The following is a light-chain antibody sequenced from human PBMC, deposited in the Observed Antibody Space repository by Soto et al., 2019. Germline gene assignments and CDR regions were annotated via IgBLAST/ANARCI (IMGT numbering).Light chain of an antibody. J-gene: IGKJ2*01. CDR1: QSLSSSC. CDR2: GAS. CDR3: QQYGGSPPYT. Sequence: EIVLTQSPGTLSLPTGERATLSCRASQSLSSSCLAWHQQKPGQAPRLLIYGASSRATGIPDRFSGSRSGTGFTLTISRLEPEDFAVYYCQQYGGSPPYTFGQGTKVEIK. V-gene: IGKV3-20*01.